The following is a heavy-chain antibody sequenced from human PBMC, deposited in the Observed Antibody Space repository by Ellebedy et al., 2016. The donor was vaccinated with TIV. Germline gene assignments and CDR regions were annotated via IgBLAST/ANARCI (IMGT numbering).Heavy chain of an antibody. CDR3: ARSPLHYFDTSGYDY. V-gene: IGHV1-69*04. CDR1: GGTSSSYA. CDR2: IIPIVGIA. J-gene: IGHJ4*02. Sequence: ASVKVSCKASGGTSSSYAISWVRQAPGQGLEWMGRIIPIVGIANDAQKFQGRVTFTADKSTSTAYMELSSLRSEDTAMYYCARSPLHYFDTSGYDYWGQGTLVTVSS. D-gene: IGHD3-22*01.